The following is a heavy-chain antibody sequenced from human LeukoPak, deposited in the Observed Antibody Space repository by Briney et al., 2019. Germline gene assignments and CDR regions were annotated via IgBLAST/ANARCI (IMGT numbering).Heavy chain of an antibody. CDR1: GGSISSYY. CDR2: IYTSGST. J-gene: IGHJ4*02. D-gene: IGHD3-22*01. Sequence: SETLSLTCTVSGGSISSYYWSWIRQPPGKGLEWIGRIYTSGSTNYNPSLKSRVTMSVDTSKKQFSLKLSSVTAADTAVYYCARLTYYYDSSGYYYHPFDYWGQGTLVTVSS. V-gene: IGHV4-4*07. CDR3: ARLTYYYDSSGYYYHPFDY.